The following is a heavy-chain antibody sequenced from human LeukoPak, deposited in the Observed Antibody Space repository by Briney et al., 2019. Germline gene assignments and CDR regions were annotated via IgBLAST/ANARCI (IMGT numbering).Heavy chain of an antibody. V-gene: IGHV4-39*07. CDR3: ARDNYYGSGSYYNVKENWFDP. CDR2: IYYSGST. D-gene: IGHD3-10*01. J-gene: IGHJ5*02. CDR1: GGSISSSSYY. Sequence: SETLSLTCTVSGGSISSSSYYWGWIRQPPGKGLEWIGSIYYSGSTYYNPSLKSRVTISVDTSKNQFSLKLSSVTAADTAVYYCARDNYYGSGSYYNVKENWFDPWGQGTLVTVSS.